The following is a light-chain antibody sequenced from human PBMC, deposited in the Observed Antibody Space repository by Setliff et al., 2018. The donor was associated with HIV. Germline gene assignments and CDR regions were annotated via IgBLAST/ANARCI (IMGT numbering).Light chain of an antibody. J-gene: IGLJ1*01. CDR2: DVS. V-gene: IGLV2-11*01. Sequence: QSALTQPRSVSGSPGQSVTISCTGTSSDFGGYNYVSWYQQHPGKAPKLMIYDVSKRPSGVPDRFSGSKSGNTASLTISGLQAEDEADYYCCSYAGSYKVFGTGTKGTV. CDR3: CSYAGSYKV. CDR1: SSDFGGYNY.